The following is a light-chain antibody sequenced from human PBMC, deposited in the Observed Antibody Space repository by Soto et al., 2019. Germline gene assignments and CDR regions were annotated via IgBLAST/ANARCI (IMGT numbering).Light chain of an antibody. CDR1: QSVSSTY. J-gene: IGKJ5*01. CDR3: QQFGSSVA. V-gene: IGKV3-20*01. CDR2: RTS. Sequence: EIGLTPSPGPLSLSPVERATLSCRASQSVSSTYLAWYQQKPGQAPRLLIYRTSTRATGIPDRFSGSGSGTDFTLTISRLEPEDFAVYYCQQFGSSVAFGQGTRLEIK.